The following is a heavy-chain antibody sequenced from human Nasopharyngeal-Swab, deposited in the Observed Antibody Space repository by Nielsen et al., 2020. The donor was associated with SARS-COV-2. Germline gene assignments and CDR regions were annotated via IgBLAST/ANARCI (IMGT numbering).Heavy chain of an antibody. J-gene: IGHJ3*02. CDR2: ISGTGGNT. CDR1: GFTFSSYA. CDR3: ARVRNVAFDI. Sequence: GGSLRLSCAASGFTFSSYAMSWVRQAPGKGLEWVSAISGTGGNTYYADSVKGRFTISRDNSKNTLYLQMNSLRAEDTAVYYCARVRNVAFDIWGQGTMVTVSS. V-gene: IGHV3-23*01.